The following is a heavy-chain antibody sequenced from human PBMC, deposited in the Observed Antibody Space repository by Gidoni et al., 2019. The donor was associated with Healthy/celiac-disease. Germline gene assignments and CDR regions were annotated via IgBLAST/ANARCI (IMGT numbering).Heavy chain of an antibody. CDR2: INPSGGST. CDR3: ARSPHFVYSSGEPEYYFDY. V-gene: IGHV1-46*01. CDR1: GYTFTSYY. J-gene: IGHJ4*02. D-gene: IGHD2-15*01. Sequence: QVQLVQSGAEVKKPGSSVTVSCKASGYTFTSYYMHWVRQAPGQGLEWMGIINPSGGSTSYAQKFQGRVTMTRETSTSTVYMELSSLRSEDTAVYYCARSPHFVYSSGEPEYYFDYWGQGTLVTVSS.